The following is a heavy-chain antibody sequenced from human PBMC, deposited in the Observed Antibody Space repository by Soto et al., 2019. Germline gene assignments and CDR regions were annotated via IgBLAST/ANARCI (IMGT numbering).Heavy chain of an antibody. CDR2: IYYSGST. D-gene: IGHD6-13*01. V-gene: IGHV4-39*01. CDR1: GGSISSSSYY. CDR3: ARPNTLYSSSWYWFDP. Sequence: PSETLSLTCTVSGGSISSSSYYWGWIRQPPGKGLEWIGSIYYSGSTYYNPSLKSRVTISVDTSKNQFSLKLSSVTAADTAVYYCARPNTLYSSSWYWFDPWGQGTLVTVSS. J-gene: IGHJ5*02.